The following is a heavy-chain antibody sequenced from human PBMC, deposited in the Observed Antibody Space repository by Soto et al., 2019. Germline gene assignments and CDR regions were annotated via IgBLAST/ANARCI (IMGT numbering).Heavy chain of an antibody. CDR2: INPSGGAT. J-gene: IGHJ5*02. Sequence: ASGKAXCKASGYNFTTYYMHWVRQAPGQGLEWMGNINPSGGATGYAQKFQGRVTMTRDTSTSTVYMELSSLTSEDTAMYYCAPYSGRNNWFDPWGQGTLVTVSS. CDR1: GYNFTTYY. D-gene: IGHD6-13*01. V-gene: IGHV1-46*01. CDR3: APYSGRNNWFDP.